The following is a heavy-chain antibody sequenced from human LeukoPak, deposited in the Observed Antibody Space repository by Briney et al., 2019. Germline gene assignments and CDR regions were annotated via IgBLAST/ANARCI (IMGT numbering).Heavy chain of an antibody. D-gene: IGHD4/OR15-4a*01. Sequence: ASVKVSCKASGFTFINYYMHWVRQAPGQGLEWLGIINLSGGSTHYPQKFQDRVTMTRDTSTSTVYMELSSLRSEDTAMYYCARDLGYGEKSEDYWGQGTLVTVSS. CDR1: GFTFINYY. V-gene: IGHV1-46*01. CDR2: INLSGGST. J-gene: IGHJ4*02. CDR3: ARDLGYGEKSEDY.